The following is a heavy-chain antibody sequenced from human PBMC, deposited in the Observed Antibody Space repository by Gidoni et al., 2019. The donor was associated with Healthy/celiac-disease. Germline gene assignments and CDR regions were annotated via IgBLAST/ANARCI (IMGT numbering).Heavy chain of an antibody. Sequence: EVQLLESGGGLVQPGGSLRLSCAASGFTFSRYAMSWVRQAPGKGLEWVSAISGSGGSTYYADSVKGRFTISRDNSKNTLYLQMNSLRAEDTAVYYCAKEGNYDILTGINWFDPWGQGTLVTVSS. CDR1: GFTFSRYA. V-gene: IGHV3-23*01. J-gene: IGHJ5*02. CDR3: AKEGNYDILTGINWFDP. D-gene: IGHD3-9*01. CDR2: ISGSGGST.